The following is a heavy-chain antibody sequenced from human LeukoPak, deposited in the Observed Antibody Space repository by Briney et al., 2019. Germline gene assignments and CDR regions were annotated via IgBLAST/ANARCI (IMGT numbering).Heavy chain of an antibody. Sequence: GALRLSCAASGFTFSSYSMNWVRQAPGKGLEWVSSISSSSSYIYYADSVKGRFTISRDNAKNSLYLQMNSLRAEDTAVYYCARDNPNKGAVAATVYYYGTDVWGQGTTVTVSS. J-gene: IGHJ6*02. D-gene: IGHD6-19*01. CDR1: GFTFSSYS. CDR3: ARDNPNKGAVAATVYYYGTDV. V-gene: IGHV3-21*01. CDR2: ISSSSSYI.